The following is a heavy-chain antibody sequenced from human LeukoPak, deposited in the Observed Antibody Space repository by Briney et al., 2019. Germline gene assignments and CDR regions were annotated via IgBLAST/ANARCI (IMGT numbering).Heavy chain of an antibody. D-gene: IGHD1-1*01. CDR2: INTDGSST. CDR1: GFTFSSYW. CDR3: ARGGNWIDY. Sequence: PGGSLRLSCAASGFTFSSYWMHWVRQAPGKGLVWVSRINTDGSSTNYADSVTGRFTISRDNAKNTLYLQMNSLRAEDTAVYYCARGGNWIDYWGQGTLVTVSS. V-gene: IGHV3-74*01. J-gene: IGHJ4*02.